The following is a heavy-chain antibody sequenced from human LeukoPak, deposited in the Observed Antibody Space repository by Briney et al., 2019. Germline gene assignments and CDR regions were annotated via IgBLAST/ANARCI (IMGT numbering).Heavy chain of an antibody. CDR1: GDSISSADYY. CDR2: IYYSGST. CDR3: ARVLGRWGGAFDI. J-gene: IGHJ3*02. D-gene: IGHD3-16*01. Sequence: SETLSLTCTVSGDSISSADYYWSWIRQPPGKGLEWIGYIYYSGSTYYNPSLKSRVTISVDTSKNQFSLKLSSVTAADTAVYYCARVLGRWGGAFDIWGQGTMVTVSS. V-gene: IGHV4-30-4*01.